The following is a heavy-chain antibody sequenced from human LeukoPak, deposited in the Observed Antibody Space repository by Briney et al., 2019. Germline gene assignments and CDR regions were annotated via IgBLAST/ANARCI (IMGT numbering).Heavy chain of an antibody. Sequence: EPSETLSLTCGVSGGSFSTFYWNWIRQHPGKGLEGIGEINHNGNTNYNPSLKGRVTLSVDKSKNQFSLKLRSVTAADTALYYCATVAIRAEFHFDHWGQGLLVTVSS. D-gene: IGHD3-10*01. CDR3: ATVAIRAEFHFDH. CDR2: INHNGNT. J-gene: IGHJ4*02. V-gene: IGHV4-34*01. CDR1: GGSFSTFY.